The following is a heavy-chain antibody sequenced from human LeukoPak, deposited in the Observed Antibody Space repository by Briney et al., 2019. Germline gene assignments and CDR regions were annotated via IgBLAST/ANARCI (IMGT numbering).Heavy chain of an antibody. CDR3: ARDRVGATDYFDY. D-gene: IGHD1-26*01. CDR2: ISYDGSNK. Sequence: GGSLRLSCAASGNYWMHWVRQVPGKGLEWVAVISYDGSNKYYADSVKGRFTISRDNSKNTLYLQMNSLRAEDTAVYYCARDRVGATDYFDYWGQGTLVTVSS. CDR1: GNYW. J-gene: IGHJ4*02. V-gene: IGHV3-30-3*01.